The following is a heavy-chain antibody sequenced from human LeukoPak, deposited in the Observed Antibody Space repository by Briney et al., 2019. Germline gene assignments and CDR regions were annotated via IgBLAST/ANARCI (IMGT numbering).Heavy chain of an antibody. V-gene: IGHV3-7*03. Sequence: PGGSLRLSCAASGFTFSSYWMSWVRQAPGKGLEWVANIKQDGSEKYYVDSVKGRLTISRDNAKNSLYLQMNSLRAEDTAVYYCAREGGAAAGLYYFDYWGQGTLVTVSS. D-gene: IGHD6-13*01. J-gene: IGHJ4*02. CDR3: AREGGAAAGLYYFDY. CDR2: IKQDGSEK. CDR1: GFTFSSYW.